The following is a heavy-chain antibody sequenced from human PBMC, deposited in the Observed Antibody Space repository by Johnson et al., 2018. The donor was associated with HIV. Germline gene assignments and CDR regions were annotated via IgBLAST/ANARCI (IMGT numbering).Heavy chain of an antibody. V-gene: IGHV3-66*02. CDR2: DYGGDST. J-gene: IGHJ3*02. Sequence: VQLVESGGGLVKPGGSLRLSCAASGFTFSSVWMSWVRQAPGKGLEWVSTVDYGGDSTKYADSVKGRFTISRDNSKNTLYLQMNSLRAEDTAVYYCVRDDGSDYEAFDIWGQGTMVTVSS. D-gene: IGHD2-21*01. CDR3: VRDDGSDYEAFDI. CDR1: GFTFSSVW.